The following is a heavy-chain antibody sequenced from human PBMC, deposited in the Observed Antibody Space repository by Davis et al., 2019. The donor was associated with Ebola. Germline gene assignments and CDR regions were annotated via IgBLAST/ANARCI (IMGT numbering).Heavy chain of an antibody. J-gene: IGHJ5*02. D-gene: IGHD3-10*01. CDR2: INHSGST. CDR1: GGSLSGYY. Sequence: SETLSLTCGVYGGSLSGYYWNWIRQPPGKGLEWIGEINHSGSTNYNPSLKSRVTISIDTSKTQFSLRVSSVTAADTAVYYCAREGYGSEPYRMRNWFDPWGQGTLVTVSS. CDR3: AREGYGSEPYRMRNWFDP. V-gene: IGHV4-34*01.